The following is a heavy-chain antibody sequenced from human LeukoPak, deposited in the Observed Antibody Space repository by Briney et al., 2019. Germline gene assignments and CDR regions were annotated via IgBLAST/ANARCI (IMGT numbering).Heavy chain of an antibody. Sequence: AGSLSLYSAASGFTFSSYGMSWVRHAPGKGLEWVSVIGGSVGSTYYAASVKGRLTISRDNSKNTLYLQMNSLRAEDTAVYYCAKDSRGYQDYFDYWGQGTLVTVSS. CDR2: IGGSVGST. J-gene: IGHJ4*02. CDR1: GFTFSSYG. CDR3: AKDSRGYQDYFDY. D-gene: IGHD3-22*01. V-gene: IGHV3-23*01.